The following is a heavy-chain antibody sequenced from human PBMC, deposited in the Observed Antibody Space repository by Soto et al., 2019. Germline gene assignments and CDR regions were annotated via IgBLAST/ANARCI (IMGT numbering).Heavy chain of an antibody. D-gene: IGHD4-17*01. CDR3: ASLDDGDDRQNAFDI. J-gene: IGHJ3*02. CDR2: IIPMFGTA. Sequence: QVQLVQSGAEVKKPGSSVKVSCKASGGTFSSYAISWVRQAPGQGPEWMGGIIPMFGTANYAQKFQGRVTITADKSTSTADMELSRLRAEDTAVYYCASLDDGDDRQNAFDIWGQGTIVTVSS. CDR1: GGTFSSYA. V-gene: IGHV1-69*06.